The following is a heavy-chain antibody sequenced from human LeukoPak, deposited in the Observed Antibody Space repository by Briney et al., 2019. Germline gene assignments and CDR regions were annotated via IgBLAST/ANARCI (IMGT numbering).Heavy chain of an antibody. CDR1: GYTLTSYG. J-gene: IGHJ4*02. CDR2: ISAYNGNT. D-gene: IGHD1-1*01. V-gene: IGHV1-18*01. CDR3: ATVGERGRVSYYFDY. Sequence: ASVKVSCKASGYTLTSYGISWVRQAPGQGLEWMGWISAYNGNTNYAQKLQGRVTMTTDTSTSTAYMELRSLRSDDTAVYYCATVGERGRVSYYFDYWGQGTLVTVSS.